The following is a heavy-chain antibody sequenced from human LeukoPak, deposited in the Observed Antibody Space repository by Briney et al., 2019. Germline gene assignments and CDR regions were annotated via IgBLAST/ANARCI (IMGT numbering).Heavy chain of an antibody. D-gene: IGHD3-22*01. CDR3: ARGRTYYYDSSGYRRFDP. Sequence: PSETLSLTCAVYGGSFSGYYWSWIRQPPGKGLEWIGEINHSGSTNYNPSLKSRVTISVDTSKNQFSLKLSSVTAADTAVYYCARGRTYYYDSSGYRRFDPWGQGTLVTVSS. J-gene: IGHJ5*02. CDR1: GGSFSGYY. V-gene: IGHV4-34*01. CDR2: INHSGST.